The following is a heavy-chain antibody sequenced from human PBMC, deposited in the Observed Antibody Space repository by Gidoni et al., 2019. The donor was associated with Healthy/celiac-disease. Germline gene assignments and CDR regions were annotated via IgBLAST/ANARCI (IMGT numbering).Heavy chain of an antibody. CDR1: GVPISSSIYY. V-gene: IGHV4-39*01. CDR2: IYYSGST. D-gene: IGHD3-3*01. CDR3: ARQGRRYYDFWSGHDAFDI. J-gene: IGHJ3*02. Sequence: QLQLQESGPGLVMPSETLSLTCTVSGVPISSSIYYWGWIRQPPGKGLEWIGSIYYSGSTYYNPSLKSRVTISVDTSKNQFSLKLSSVTAADTAVYYCARQGRRYYDFWSGHDAFDIWGQGTMVTVSS.